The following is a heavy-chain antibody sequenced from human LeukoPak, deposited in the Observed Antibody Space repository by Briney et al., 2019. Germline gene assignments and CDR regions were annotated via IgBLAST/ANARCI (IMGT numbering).Heavy chain of an antibody. Sequence: PSETLSLTCSVSGGSISSGHYYWSWIRQPPGKGLEWIGYIYYSGSTNYNPSLKSRVTISVDTSKNQFSLKLSSVTAADTAVYYCARDYNYYDSSGYHDAFDIWGQGTMVTVSS. CDR3: ARDYNYYDSSGYHDAFDI. J-gene: IGHJ3*02. D-gene: IGHD3-22*01. V-gene: IGHV4-61*01. CDR1: GGSISSGHYY. CDR2: IYYSGST.